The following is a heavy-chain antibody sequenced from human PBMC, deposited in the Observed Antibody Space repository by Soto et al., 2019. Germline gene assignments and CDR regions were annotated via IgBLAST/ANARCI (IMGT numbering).Heavy chain of an antibody. D-gene: IGHD3-9*01. CDR3: ANLEGYDILTGQIY. J-gene: IGHJ4*02. CDR2: MSRNSYII. Sequence: EVQLVESGGGLVQPGRSLRLSCAASGFTFDDYAMHWVRQAPGKGLEWVSGMSRNSYIIGYADSVKGRFTISRDNAKNSRYLQMNSLRAEDTALYYCANLEGYDILTGQIYWGQGTLVTVSS. V-gene: IGHV3-9*01. CDR1: GFTFDDYA.